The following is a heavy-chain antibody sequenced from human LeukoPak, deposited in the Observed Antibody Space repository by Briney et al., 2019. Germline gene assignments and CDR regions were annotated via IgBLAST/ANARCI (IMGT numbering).Heavy chain of an antibody. CDR2: IYYSGST. J-gene: IGHJ5*02. Sequence: PSETLSLTCTVSGGSISSYYWSWIRQPPGKGLEWIGYIYYSGSTNYNPSLKSRVTISVDTSKNQFSLKLSSVTAADTAVYYCARLVWGSKLPPERHWFDPWGQGTLVTVSS. V-gene: IGHV4-59*08. CDR1: GGSISSYY. CDR3: ARLVWGSKLPPERHWFDP. D-gene: IGHD5/OR15-5a*01.